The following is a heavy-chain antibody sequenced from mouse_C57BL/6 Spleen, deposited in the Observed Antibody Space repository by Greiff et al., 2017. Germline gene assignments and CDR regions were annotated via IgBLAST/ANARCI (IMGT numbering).Heavy chain of an antibody. CDR2: IDPSDSYT. V-gene: IGHV1-69*01. CDR1: GYTFTSYW. Sequence: QVQLQQPGAELVMPGASVKLSCKASGYTFTSYWMHWVKQRPGQGLEWIGEIDPSDSYTNYNQKFKGKSTLTVDKSSSTAYMQLSSLTSEDSAVYYCARPLYGSSYWFAYWGQGTLVTVSA. J-gene: IGHJ3*01. D-gene: IGHD1-1*01. CDR3: ARPLYGSSYWFAY.